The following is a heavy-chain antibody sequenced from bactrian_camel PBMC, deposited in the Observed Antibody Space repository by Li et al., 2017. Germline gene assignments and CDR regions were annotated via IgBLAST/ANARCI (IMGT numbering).Heavy chain of an antibody. V-gene: IGHV3S54*01. CDR1: DHIDSSTC. CDR2: IYTDDGRT. Sequence: HVQLVESGGGSVQAGGSLRLSCAASDHIDSSTCTAWFRQAPGKERELVANIYTDDGRTYYGDSVPGRFTILQDKAKNTVYLHMNSVEPDDTAMYFCAAHASFGGSWQFCGTVASLYSTWGRGPRSPSP. D-gene: IGHD4*01. J-gene: IGHJ4*01.